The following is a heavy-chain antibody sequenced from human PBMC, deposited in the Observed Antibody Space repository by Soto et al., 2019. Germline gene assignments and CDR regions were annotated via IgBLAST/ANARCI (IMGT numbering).Heavy chain of an antibody. V-gene: IGHV1-18*04. J-gene: IGHJ5*02. Sequence: QVQLVQSGAEVKKPGASVMVSCKASGYTFTSYGISWIRQAPGLGLEWMGWINANNGNTDYAQNFQGRVTMTTDTSTSTAYMELRSLRSDDTAVYYCATSYDSGFDPWGQGTLVSVSS. CDR1: GYTFTSYG. D-gene: IGHD5-12*01. CDR3: ATSYDSGFDP. CDR2: INANNGNT.